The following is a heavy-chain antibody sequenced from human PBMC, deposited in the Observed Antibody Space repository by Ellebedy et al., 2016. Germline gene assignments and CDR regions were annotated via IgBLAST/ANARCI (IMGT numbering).Heavy chain of an antibody. Sequence: ASVKVSCKASGYTFTSYGISWVRQAPGQGLEWMGWISAYNGNTNYAQKLQGRVTMTTDTSTSTAYMELRSLRSDDTAVYYCARAWDTYCSCGSCYSGFDPWGQGTLVTVSS. V-gene: IGHV1-18*04. D-gene: IGHD2-15*01. CDR3: ARAWDTYCSCGSCYSGFDP. CDR2: ISAYNGNT. CDR1: GYTFTSYG. J-gene: IGHJ5*02.